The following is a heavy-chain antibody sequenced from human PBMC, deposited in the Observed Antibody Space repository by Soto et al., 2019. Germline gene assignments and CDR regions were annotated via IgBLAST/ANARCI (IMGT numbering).Heavy chain of an antibody. CDR3: AKGRRNTF. CDR1: GYTFSFDY. J-gene: IGHJ4*02. CDR2: TNPDGGAT. V-gene: IGHV1-46*01. Sequence: QVQLLQSGAEVKKPGASVKISCKASGYTFSFDYLSWVRRAPGQGLQWMGKTNPDGGATTYAQSFQGRVSITSDTSTGTVYMELSSLTSDDTAVYYCAKGRRNTFWGQGTLVSVSS. D-gene: IGHD3-10*01.